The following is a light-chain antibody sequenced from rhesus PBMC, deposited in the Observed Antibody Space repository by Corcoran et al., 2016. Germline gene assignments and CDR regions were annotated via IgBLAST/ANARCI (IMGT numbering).Light chain of an antibody. Sequence: DIVMTQTPLSLPVTPGEPASISCRSSQSLLDSDGYTCLDWYLQKPGQSPQLLIYEASNRVSGVPDRFSGSGSGTDFTLKISRVEAEDVGVYYCMQSIEFPPTFGGGTKVEIK. V-gene: IGKV2-90*01. CDR2: EAS. CDR1: QSLLDSDGYTC. CDR3: MQSIEFPPT. J-gene: IGKJ4*01.